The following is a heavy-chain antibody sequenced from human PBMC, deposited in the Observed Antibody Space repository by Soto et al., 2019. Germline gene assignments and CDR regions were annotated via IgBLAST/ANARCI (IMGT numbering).Heavy chain of an antibody. CDR1: GFTFITFS. CDR3: ARAPLYYDGSGYHFDY. CDR2: ISSSSSTI. J-gene: IGHJ4*02. V-gene: IGHV3-48*01. D-gene: IGHD3-22*01. Sequence: GGSLRLSCAASGFTFITFSMNWVRQAPGKGLEWVSYISSSSSTIHYADSVKGRFTISRDNAKNSLYLQMNSLRAEDTAIYYCARAPLYYDGSGYHFDYWGQGTLVTVSS.